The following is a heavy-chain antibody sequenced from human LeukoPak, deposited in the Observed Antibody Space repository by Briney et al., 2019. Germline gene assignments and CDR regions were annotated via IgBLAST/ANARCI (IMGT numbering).Heavy chain of an antibody. CDR1: GFTFSSYE. J-gene: IGHJ6*02. V-gene: IGHV3-48*03. CDR2: ISGSGSTI. CDR3: ASKGGSYTYYYGMDV. Sequence: GGSLRLSCAASGFTFSSYEMNWVRQAPGKGLEWVSYISGSGSTIYYADSVKGRFTIPRDNAKNSLYLQMNSLRAEDTAVYYCASKGGSYTYYYGMDVWGQGTTVTVSS. D-gene: IGHD1-26*01.